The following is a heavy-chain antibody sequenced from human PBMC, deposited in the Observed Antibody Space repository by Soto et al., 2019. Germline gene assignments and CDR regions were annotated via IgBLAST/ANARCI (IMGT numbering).Heavy chain of an antibody. Sequence: SETLSLTCTVSGASISTYYWSWIRQPPGEGLEWIGYIYYSGSTNYNPSLKSRVTISIDTSRNQFSLQLSSVTAADTAIYYCARGLVSGSYYTLTYWGQGTMVTVSS. D-gene: IGHD3-10*01. CDR2: IYYSGST. CDR1: GASISTYY. V-gene: IGHV4-59*01. J-gene: IGHJ4*02. CDR3: ARGLVSGSYYTLTY.